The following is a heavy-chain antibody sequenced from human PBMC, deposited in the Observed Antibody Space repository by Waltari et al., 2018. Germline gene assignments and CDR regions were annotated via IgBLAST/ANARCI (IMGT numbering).Heavy chain of an antibody. CDR2: ISGSGGST. D-gene: IGHD3-3*01. CDR3: AKSVIFGVVIKHFDY. J-gene: IGHJ4*02. Sequence: EVQLLESGGGLVQPGGSLRLSCAASGFTFSSYAMRWVRQAPGKGLEWVSAISGSGGSTYYADSVKGRFTISRDNSKNTLYLQMNSLRAEDTAVYYCAKSVIFGVVIKHFDYWGQGTLVTVSS. CDR1: GFTFSSYA. V-gene: IGHV3-23*01.